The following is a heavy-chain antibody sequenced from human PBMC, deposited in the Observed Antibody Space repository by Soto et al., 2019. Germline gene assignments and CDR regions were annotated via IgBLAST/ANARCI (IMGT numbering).Heavy chain of an antibody. D-gene: IGHD6-13*01. J-gene: IGHJ5*02. CDR2: ISSSSSYI. CDR1: GFTFSSYS. V-gene: IGHV3-21*01. Sequence: EVQLVESGGGLVKPGGSLRLSCAASGFTFSSYSMNWVRQAPGKGLEWDSSISSSSSYIYYADSVKGRFTISRDNAKNSLYLQMNSLRAEDTAVYYCARVTSQQLGGGLDPWGQGTLVTVSS. CDR3: ARVTSQQLGGGLDP.